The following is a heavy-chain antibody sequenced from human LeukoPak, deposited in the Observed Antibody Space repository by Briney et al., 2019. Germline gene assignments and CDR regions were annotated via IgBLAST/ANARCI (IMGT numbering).Heavy chain of an antibody. CDR3: ARGFTIFGVVNDAFDI. CDR1: GFTFSNYW. D-gene: IGHD3-3*01. V-gene: IGHV3-74*01. Sequence: GGSLRLSCAASGFTFSNYWIHWVRQAPGKGLVGVSRINSDGSSTSYADSVKGRFTISRDNAKNTLYLQMNSLRAEDTAVYYCARGFTIFGVVNDAFDIWGQGTMVTVSS. CDR2: INSDGSST. J-gene: IGHJ3*02.